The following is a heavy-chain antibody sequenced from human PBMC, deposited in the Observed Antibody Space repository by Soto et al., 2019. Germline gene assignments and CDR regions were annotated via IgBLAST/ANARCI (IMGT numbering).Heavy chain of an antibody. Sequence: TLSLTCSVSGTSVINYYWSWIRQPAGKGLEHIGRIYTSGSTSYNPSLKSRVTMSMDTSQTQIYLNLTSVTAADTAVYYCARGGIQLSYAFDYWGQGIQVTVSS. J-gene: IGHJ4*02. D-gene: IGHD5-18*01. V-gene: IGHV4-4*07. CDR2: IYTSGST. CDR3: ARGGIQLSYAFDY. CDR1: GTSVINYY.